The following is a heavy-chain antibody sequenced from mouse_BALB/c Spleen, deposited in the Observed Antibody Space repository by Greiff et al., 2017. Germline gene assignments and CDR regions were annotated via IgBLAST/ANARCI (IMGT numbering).Heavy chain of an antibody. D-gene: IGHD2-14*01. Sequence: VQLQQSGPELVQPGASVKLSCKASGYSFTSYYIHWVKQRPGQGLEWIGWIFPGSGNTKYNEKFKGKATLTADTSSSTAYMQLSSLTSEDSAVYFCARSGYRYDDYAMDYWGQGTAVTVSA. V-gene: IGHV1-66*01. CDR3: ARSGYRYDDYAMDY. CDR1: GYSFTSYY. CDR2: IFPGSGNT. J-gene: IGHJ4*01.